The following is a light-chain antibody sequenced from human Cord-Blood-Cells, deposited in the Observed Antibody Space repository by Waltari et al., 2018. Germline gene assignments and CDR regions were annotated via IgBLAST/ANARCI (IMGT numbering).Light chain of an antibody. Sequence: QSALTQPASVSGSPGQSITISCTGTSSDVGGSNYVSWYQQHPGKAPKPMIYDVSNRPSGVSNRFSGSKSGNTASLTTSGLQAEDEADYYCSSYTSSSTLVFGGGTKLTVL. CDR2: DVS. CDR3: SSYTSSSTLV. V-gene: IGLV2-14*03. CDR1: SSDVGGSNY. J-gene: IGLJ3*02.